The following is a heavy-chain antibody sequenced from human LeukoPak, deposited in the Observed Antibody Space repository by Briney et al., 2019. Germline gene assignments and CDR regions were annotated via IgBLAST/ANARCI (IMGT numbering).Heavy chain of an antibody. CDR2: TYYRSKLYN. J-gene: IGHJ4*02. Sequence: SQTLSLTCAISGDSVSSNSAAWNWIRQSPSRGLEFLGRTYYRSKLYNDYALSVKSRVTINPDTSKNQFSLQLNSVTPDDTAVYYCASGWGGHFDYWGQGTLVTVSS. D-gene: IGHD3-16*01. CDR1: GDSVSSNSAA. V-gene: IGHV6-1*01. CDR3: ASGWGGHFDY.